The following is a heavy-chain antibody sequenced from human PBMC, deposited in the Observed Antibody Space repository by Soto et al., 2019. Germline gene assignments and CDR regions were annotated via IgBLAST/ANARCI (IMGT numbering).Heavy chain of an antibody. J-gene: IGHJ4*02. V-gene: IGHV4-59*01. CDR1: GGSIGSYY. D-gene: IGHD3-10*01. CDR3: ARGRIYYGLFDY. CDR2: IYYSGST. Sequence: PSDTLSLTCTVSGGSIGSYYWNWIRQSPGKGLEWIGYIYYSGSTNSNPPLKSRVTISIATSKNQFSLRLSSVTAEDTAVYYCARGRIYYGLFDYWGQGSQVTVS.